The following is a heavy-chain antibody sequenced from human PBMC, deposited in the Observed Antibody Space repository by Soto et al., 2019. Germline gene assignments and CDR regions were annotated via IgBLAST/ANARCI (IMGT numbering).Heavy chain of an antibody. CDR1: RFTFSRYA. CDR3: AKGMSGSYSYNWFDP. J-gene: IGHJ5*02. CDR2: IGGSGDST. D-gene: IGHD1-26*01. Sequence: EVQLLESGGGLVQPGGSLRLSCAASRFTFSRYAMSWVRQAPGKGLEWVSAIGGSGDSTFYADSVKGRFTISRDTCKNTLYLQMNTLRAEHTAVYYCAKGMSGSYSYNWFDPWGQGTLVTVSS. V-gene: IGHV3-23*01.